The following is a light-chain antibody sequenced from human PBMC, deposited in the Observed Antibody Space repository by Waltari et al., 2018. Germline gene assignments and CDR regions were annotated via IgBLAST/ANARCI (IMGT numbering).Light chain of an antibody. CDR3: QQYNSYWT. Sequence: DIQMTQSPSTLSASVGDRVTITCRASQSISIWLAWYQQKPGKAPKLLIYKAASLESGVPSRFSGIGSGTEFTLTISSLQPDDFATYYCQQYNSYWTFGQGTKVEIK. CDR1: QSISIW. V-gene: IGKV1-5*03. CDR2: KAA. J-gene: IGKJ1*01.